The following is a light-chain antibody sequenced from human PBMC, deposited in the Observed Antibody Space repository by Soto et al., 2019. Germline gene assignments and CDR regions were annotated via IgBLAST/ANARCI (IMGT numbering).Light chain of an antibody. J-gene: IGKJ1*01. V-gene: IGKV3-20*01. Sequence: EIVLTQSPGTLSLSPGERATLSCRASQIISSTYLGWYQQKPGQAPRLLIYGASSRATGIPDRFSGSGSGTRFTLTIASLQSEDFAVYYCQQYDNWPRTFGQGTKVDIK. CDR2: GAS. CDR3: QQYDNWPRT. CDR1: QIISSTY.